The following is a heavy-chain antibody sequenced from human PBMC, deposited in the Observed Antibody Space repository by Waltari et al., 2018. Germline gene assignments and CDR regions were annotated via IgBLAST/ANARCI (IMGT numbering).Heavy chain of an antibody. CDR2: VHHSGKT. CDR1: GDSISGNYW. D-gene: IGHD2-2*01. CDR3: AGDRAIGLFFDY. J-gene: IGHJ4*02. Sequence: QLQLEESGQGLVKPSGTLSLTCAVSGDSISGNYWWSWVRQSPEKGLEWIGQVHHSGKTHYNPSLQSRVTISVDKPKNQFSPNLNSVTAADTAVYYCAGDRAIGLFFDYWGRGTLVTISS. V-gene: IGHV4-4*02.